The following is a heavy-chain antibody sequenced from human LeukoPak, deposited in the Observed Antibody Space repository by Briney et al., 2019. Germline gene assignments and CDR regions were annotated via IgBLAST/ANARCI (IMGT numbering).Heavy chain of an antibody. J-gene: IGHJ4*02. V-gene: IGHV3-64*01. D-gene: IGHD4-11*01. Sequence: GGSLRLSCAASGFTFSSYAMHWVRQAPGKGLEYVSAISSNGGSTYYANSVKGRLTISRDNSKNTLYLQMNSLRAEDTAVYYCAKGSWQKQSDYWGQGTLVTVSS. CDR1: GFTFSSYA. CDR2: ISSNGGST. CDR3: AKGSWQKQSDY.